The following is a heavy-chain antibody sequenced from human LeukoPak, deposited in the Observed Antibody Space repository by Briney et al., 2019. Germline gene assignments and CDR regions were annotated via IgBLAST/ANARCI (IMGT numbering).Heavy chain of an antibody. CDR1: GFTFSDHY. CDR2: SRHKANSYTT. J-gene: IGHJ2*01. D-gene: IGHD6-13*01. Sequence: PGGSLRLSCAASGFTFSDHYMDWVRQAPGKGLEWVGRSRHKANSYTTEYAASVTGRFTVSRDASKNSLYLDMNSLKTEDTAVYYCARAQQVEGYWHFDLWGRGTLVTVSS. CDR3: ARAQQVEGYWHFDL. V-gene: IGHV3-72*01.